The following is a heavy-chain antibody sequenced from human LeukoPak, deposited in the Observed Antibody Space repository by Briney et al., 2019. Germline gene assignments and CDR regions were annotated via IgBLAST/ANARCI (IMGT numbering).Heavy chain of an antibody. CDR1: GFTFSSYA. CDR2: ISGSGGST. J-gene: IGHJ4*02. Sequence: GGSLRLSCAASGFTFSSYAMSWDRQAPGKGLEWVSAISGSGGSTYYADSVKGRFTISRDNSKNTLYLQMNSLRAEDTAVYYCAKDSHYDFWSGYTQYFDYWGQGTLVTVSS. D-gene: IGHD3-3*01. CDR3: AKDSHYDFWSGYTQYFDY. V-gene: IGHV3-23*01.